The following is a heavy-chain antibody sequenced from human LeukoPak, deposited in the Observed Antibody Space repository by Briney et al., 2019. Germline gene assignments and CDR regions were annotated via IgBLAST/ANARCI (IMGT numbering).Heavy chain of an antibody. CDR1: GGTFSNCA. D-gene: IGHD3-22*01. CDR2: IIPIFGTA. CDR3: ARERYYDSSGYPYFDY. V-gene: IGHV1-69*13. Sequence: SVKVSCKTSGGTFSNCAISWVRQAPGQGLEWMGGIIPIFGTAHYAQKFQGRVTITADESTSTAYMELSSLRSEDTAVYYCARERYYDSSGYPYFDYWGQGTLVTVSS. J-gene: IGHJ4*02.